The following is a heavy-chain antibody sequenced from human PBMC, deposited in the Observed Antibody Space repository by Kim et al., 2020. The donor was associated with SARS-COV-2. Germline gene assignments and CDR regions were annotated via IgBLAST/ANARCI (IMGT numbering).Heavy chain of an antibody. J-gene: IGHJ4*02. CDR3: ARVRCGGDCYPEFDY. V-gene: IGHV3-21*01. Sequence: GGSLRLSCAASGFTFSSYSMNWVRQAPGKGLEWVSSISSSSSYIYYADSVKGRFTISRDNAKNSLYLQMNSLRAEDTAVYYCARVRCGGDCYPEFDYWGQGTLVTVSS. CDR2: ISSSSSYI. CDR1: GFTFSSYS. D-gene: IGHD2-21*02.